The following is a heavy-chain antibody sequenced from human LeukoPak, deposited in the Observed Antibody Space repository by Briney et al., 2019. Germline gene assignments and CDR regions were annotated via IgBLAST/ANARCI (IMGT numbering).Heavy chain of an antibody. D-gene: IGHD6-6*01. CDR2: INPSGGST. CDR3: AREISSSSGFDYGTDV. CDR1: GYTFTSYY. V-gene: IGHV1-46*01. J-gene: IGHJ6*02. Sequence: ASVKVSCKASGYTFTSYYMHWVRQAPGQGLEWMGIINPSGGSTSYAQKFQGRVTMTRDTSTSTVYMELSSLRSEDTAVYYCAREISSSSGFDYGTDVWCQGTTVTVSS.